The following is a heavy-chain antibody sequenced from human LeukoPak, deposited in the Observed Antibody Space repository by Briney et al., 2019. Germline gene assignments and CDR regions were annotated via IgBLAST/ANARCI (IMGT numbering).Heavy chain of an antibody. J-gene: IGHJ5*02. CDR3: ARALYSGSYGAVWFDP. V-gene: IGHV4-30-2*01. CDR1: GGSISSGGYS. Sequence: SQTLSLTCAVSGGSISSGGYSWSWIRQPPGKGLEWIGYIYHSGSTYYNPSLKSRVTISVDRSKNQFSLKLSSVTAADTAVYYCARALYSGSYGAVWFDPWGQGTLVTVSS. D-gene: IGHD1-26*01. CDR2: IYHSGST.